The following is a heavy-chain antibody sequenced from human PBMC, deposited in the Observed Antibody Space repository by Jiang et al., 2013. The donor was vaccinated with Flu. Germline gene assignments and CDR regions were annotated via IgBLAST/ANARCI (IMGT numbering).Heavy chain of an antibody. V-gene: IGHV4-59*01. Sequence: PGLVKPSETLSLTCTVSGGSISSYYWSWIRQPPGKGLEWIGYIYYSGSTNYNPSLKSRVTISVDTSKNQFSLKLSSVTAADTAVYYCASTPAVVGATRYYYYYGMDVWGQGTTVTVSS. CDR1: GGSISSYY. D-gene: IGHD1-26*01. J-gene: IGHJ6*02. CDR2: IYYSGST. CDR3: ASTPAVVGATRYYYYYGMDV.